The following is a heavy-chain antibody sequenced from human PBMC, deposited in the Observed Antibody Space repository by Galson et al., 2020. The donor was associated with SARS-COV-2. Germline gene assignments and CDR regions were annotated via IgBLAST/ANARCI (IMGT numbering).Heavy chain of an antibody. CDR2: IHYSGST. Sequence: SETLSLTCIVSGDSISSGDYYWSWIRQTPGTGLEWIGYIHYSGSTDYNPSLKSRVTISIDTSKNQFSLKLNSVTAADTAVYYCARGVNSWTLGYFDYWGQGTLVTGSS. CDR1: GDSISSGDYY. J-gene: IGHJ4*02. CDR3: ARGVNSWTLGYFDY. D-gene: IGHD1-26*01. V-gene: IGHV4-30-4*01.